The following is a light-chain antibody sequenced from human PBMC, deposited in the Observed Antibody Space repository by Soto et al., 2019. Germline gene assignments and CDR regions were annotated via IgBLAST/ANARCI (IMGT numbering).Light chain of an antibody. CDR3: QQYYSTQT. CDR2: CAS. CDR1: QSILYSSNNKNY. V-gene: IGKV4-1*01. Sequence: VVMTQSPDSLAVSLGERATINCKSSQSILYSSNNKNYLAWYQQKPGQPPKLLVYCASTRESGVPDRFSGSGCGTDFTRTISSLQAEDVAVYYCQQYYSTQTFGQGTKVEIK. J-gene: IGKJ1*01.